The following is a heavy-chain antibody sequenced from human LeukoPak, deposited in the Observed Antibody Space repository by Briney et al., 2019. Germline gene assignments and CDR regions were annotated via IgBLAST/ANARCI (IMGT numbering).Heavy chain of an antibody. Sequence: ASVKVSCKVSGYTLTELSMHWVRQAPGKGLEWMGGFDPEDGETIYAQKFQGRVTMTEDTSTDTAYMELSSLRSEDTAVYYCATDLVGYCSSTSCYSRDYWGQGTLVTVSS. CDR3: ATDLVGYCSSTSCYSRDY. V-gene: IGHV1-24*01. D-gene: IGHD2-2*02. J-gene: IGHJ4*02. CDR1: GYTLTELS. CDR2: FDPEDGET.